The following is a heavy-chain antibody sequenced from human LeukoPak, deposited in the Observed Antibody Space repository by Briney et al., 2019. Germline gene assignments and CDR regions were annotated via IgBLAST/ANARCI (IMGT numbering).Heavy chain of an antibody. V-gene: IGHV4-34*01. D-gene: IGHD6-19*01. CDR3: ARLNSSGWYKKKFDY. Sequence: PSETLSLTCAVYGGSFSGYYWSWIRQPPGKGLEWIGEINHSGSTNYNPSLKSRVTISVDTSKNQFSLKLSSVTAADTAVYYCARLNSSGWYKKKFDYWGQGTLVTVSS. CDR1: GGSFSGYY. CDR2: INHSGST. J-gene: IGHJ4*02.